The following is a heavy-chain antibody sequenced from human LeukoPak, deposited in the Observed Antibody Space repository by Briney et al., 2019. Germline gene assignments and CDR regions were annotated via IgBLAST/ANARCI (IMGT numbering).Heavy chain of an antibody. CDR1: GFTFSSYS. V-gene: IGHV3-21*01. Sequence: PGGSLRLSCAASGFTFSSYSMNWVRQAPGKGLEWVSSISSSSSYIYYADSVKGRFTISRDNAKNSLYLQMNSLRAEDTAVYYCAKGGNIRVLDYYYYMDVWGKGTTVTVSS. D-gene: IGHD2/OR15-2a*01. J-gene: IGHJ6*03. CDR3: AKGGNIRVLDYYYYMDV. CDR2: ISSSSSYI.